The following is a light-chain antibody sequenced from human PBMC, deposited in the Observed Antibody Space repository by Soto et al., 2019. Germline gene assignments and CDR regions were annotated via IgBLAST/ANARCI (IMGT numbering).Light chain of an antibody. V-gene: IGKV1-39*01. J-gene: IGKJ1*01. Sequence: DIQMTQSPSSLSASVGDRVTITCRASQSISTFLNWYQQKPGKAPNLLIYTASTLHGGVPSRFSGSGSGTDFTLTISSLQPEDFAPYYCQQSFTAPWTFGQGNRVEIK. CDR1: QSISTF. CDR2: TAS. CDR3: QQSFTAPWT.